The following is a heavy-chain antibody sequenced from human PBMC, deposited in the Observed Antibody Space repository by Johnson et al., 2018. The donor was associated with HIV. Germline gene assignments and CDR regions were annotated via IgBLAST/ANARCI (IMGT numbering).Heavy chain of an antibody. Sequence: VQLVESGGNLVQPGRSLRLSCAASGFTFDDYAMHWVRQAPGKGPEWVSGINWNSGSRGYADSVKGRFTISRDNAKSSLYLQMNSLRAEDTALYYCAKDRGGDRHGAFDIWGQGTMVTVSS. J-gene: IGHJ3*02. CDR3: AKDRGGDRHGAFDI. CDR2: INWNSGSR. D-gene: IGHD3-16*01. V-gene: IGHV3-9*01. CDR1: GFTFDDYA.